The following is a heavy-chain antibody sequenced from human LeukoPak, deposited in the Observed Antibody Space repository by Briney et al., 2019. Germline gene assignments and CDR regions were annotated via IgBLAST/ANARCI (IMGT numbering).Heavy chain of an antibody. J-gene: IGHJ3*02. CDR2: INHSGST. CDR1: GGSFSGYY. CDR3: ARDPANYYDRRGAFDI. Sequence: SETLSLTCAVYGGSFSGYYWSWIRQPPGKGLEWIGEINHSGSTNYNPSLKSRVTMSVDTSKNQFSLKLSSVTAADTAVYYCARDPANYYDRRGAFDIWGQGTMVTVSS. V-gene: IGHV4-34*01. D-gene: IGHD3-22*01.